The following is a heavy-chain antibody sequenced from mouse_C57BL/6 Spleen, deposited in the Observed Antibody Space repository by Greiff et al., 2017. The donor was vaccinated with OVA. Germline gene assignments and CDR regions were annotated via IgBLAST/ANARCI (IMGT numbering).Heavy chain of an antibody. CDR1: GYSFTSYY. D-gene: IGHD2-4*01. CDR3: APYDYDPFAY. CDR2: IYPGSGNT. V-gene: IGHV1-66*01. Sequence: QVQLQQPGPELVKPGASVKISCKASGYSFTSYYIHWVKQRPGQGLEWIGWIYPGSGNTKYNEKFKGKATLTADTSSSTAYMQLSSLTSEDSAVYYCAPYDYDPFAYWGQGTLVTVSA. J-gene: IGHJ3*01.